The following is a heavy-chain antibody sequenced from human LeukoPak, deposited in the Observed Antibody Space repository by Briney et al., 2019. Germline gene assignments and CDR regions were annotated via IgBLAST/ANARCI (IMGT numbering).Heavy chain of an antibody. D-gene: IGHD3-10*01. V-gene: IGHV1-18*01. J-gene: IGHJ5*02. Sequence: ASVKVSCKASGYTFTSYGISWVRQAPGQGLEWMGWISAYNGNTNYAQKLQGRVTMTTDTSTSTAYMELRSLGSDDTAVYYCARVGIGFGELWTGWFDPWGRGTLVTVSS. CDR3: ARVGIGFGELWTGWFDP. CDR2: ISAYNGNT. CDR1: GYTFTSYG.